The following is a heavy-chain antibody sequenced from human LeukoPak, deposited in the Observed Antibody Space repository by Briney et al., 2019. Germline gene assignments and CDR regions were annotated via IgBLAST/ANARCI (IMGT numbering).Heavy chain of an antibody. Sequence: PSETLSLTCTVSGGSISSYYWSWIRQPPGKGLEWIGYIYYSGSTNYNPSLKSRVTISVDTSKNQFSLKLSSVTAADTAVYYCASRAPRGYSYGYYSYFDYWGQGTLVTVSS. D-gene: IGHD5-18*01. V-gene: IGHV4-59*12. CDR2: IYYSGST. J-gene: IGHJ4*02. CDR3: ASRAPRGYSYGYYSYFDY. CDR1: GGSISSYY.